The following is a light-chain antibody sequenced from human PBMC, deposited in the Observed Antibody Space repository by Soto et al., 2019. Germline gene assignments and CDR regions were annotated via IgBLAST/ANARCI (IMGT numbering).Light chain of an antibody. CDR2: GNN. J-gene: IGLJ1*01. CDR3: QAYDSSLSGYV. Sequence: QSVLTQPPSVSGAPGQRVSISCSGSSSNIGAGFDVHWYQQLPGTAPKLLIYGNNNRPSGVPDRFSGSKSGTSASLVITGLEAEDEADYSCQAYDSSLSGYVFGTATKLTVL. CDR1: SSNIGAGFD. V-gene: IGLV1-40*01.